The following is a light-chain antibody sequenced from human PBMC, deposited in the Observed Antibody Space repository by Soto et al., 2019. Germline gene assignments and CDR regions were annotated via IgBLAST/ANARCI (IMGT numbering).Light chain of an antibody. CDR2: SAS. Sequence: AIEMTQSPSSLSASVGDRVTITCRASQGIRNDLGWYQQKPGKAPELLIYSASTLQIGVQSRFSGSGSSTDFTLTISSLQPEDFATYYCLQDYHYPSTFGQGTKVDI. V-gene: IGKV1-6*01. J-gene: IGKJ2*01. CDR1: QGIRND. CDR3: LQDYHYPST.